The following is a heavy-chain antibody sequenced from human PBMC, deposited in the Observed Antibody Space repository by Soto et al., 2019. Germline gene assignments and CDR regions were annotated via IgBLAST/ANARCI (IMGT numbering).Heavy chain of an antibody. Sequence: GASVKVSCKASGGTFSSYAISWVRQAPGQGLEWMGGIIPIFGTANYAQKFQGRVTITADESTSTAYMELSSLGSEDTAVYYCARSFVVQLASYYYYGMDVWGQGTTVTVSS. CDR3: ARSFVVQLASYYYYGMDV. V-gene: IGHV1-69*13. CDR1: GGTFSSYA. J-gene: IGHJ6*02. D-gene: IGHD2-21*01. CDR2: IIPIFGTA.